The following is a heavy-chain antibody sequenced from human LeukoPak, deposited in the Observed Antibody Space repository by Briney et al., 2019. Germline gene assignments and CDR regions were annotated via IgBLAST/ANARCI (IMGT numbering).Heavy chain of an antibody. V-gene: IGHV4-39*07. CDR3: ARRARYCSSTSCYDYWYFDL. J-gene: IGHJ2*01. CDR1: GGSISSSSYY. D-gene: IGHD2-2*01. Sequence: SETLSLTCTVSGGSISSSSYYWGWIRQPPGKGLEWIGSIYYSGSTNYNPSLKSRVTISVDTSKNQFSLKLSSVTAADTAVYYCARRARYCSSTSCYDYWYFDLWGRGTLVTVSS. CDR2: IYYSGST.